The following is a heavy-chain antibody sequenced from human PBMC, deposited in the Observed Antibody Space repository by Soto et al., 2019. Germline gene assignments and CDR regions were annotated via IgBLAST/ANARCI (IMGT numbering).Heavy chain of an antibody. D-gene: IGHD2-2*01. Sequence: QVQLQQWGAGLLKPSETLSLTCAVYGGSFSGYYWSWIRQPPGKGLEWIGEINHSGSTNYNPSLKSRATIXXDXSXXQFSLKLGSVTAADTAVYYWASASQAAAPRDYFDYWGQGTLVTVSS. CDR1: GGSFSGYY. CDR2: INHSGST. CDR3: ASASQAAAPRDYFDY. J-gene: IGHJ4*02. V-gene: IGHV4-34*01.